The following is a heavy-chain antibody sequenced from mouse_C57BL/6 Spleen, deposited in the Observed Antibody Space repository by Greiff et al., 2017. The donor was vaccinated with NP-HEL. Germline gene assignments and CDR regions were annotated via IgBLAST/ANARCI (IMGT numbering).Heavy chain of an antibody. CDR1: GYTFTSYW. D-gene: IGHD1-1*01. Sequence: QVQLQQPGTELVKPGASVKLSCKASGYTFTSYWMHWVKQRPGQGLEWIGNINPSNGGTNYNEKFKSKATLTEDKSYSTAYMQHSSLTSSDSAVYYCAREVLFITTVVDYWGQGTTLTVSS. V-gene: IGHV1-53*01. CDR3: AREVLFITTVVDY. J-gene: IGHJ2*01. CDR2: INPSNGGT.